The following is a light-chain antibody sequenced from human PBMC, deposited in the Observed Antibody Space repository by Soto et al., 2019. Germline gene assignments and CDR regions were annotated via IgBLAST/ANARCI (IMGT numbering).Light chain of an antibody. CDR2: EVS. Sequence: QSALTQPPSASGSPGQSVTISCTGTSSDVGGYKYVSWYQQHPGKAPKLLIYEVSKRPSGVPDRFSGSKSGNTASLTVSGLQAADEADYYCSSYADSYNWVFGGGTQLTVL. J-gene: IGLJ3*02. CDR1: SSDVGGYKY. V-gene: IGLV2-8*01. CDR3: SSYADSYNWV.